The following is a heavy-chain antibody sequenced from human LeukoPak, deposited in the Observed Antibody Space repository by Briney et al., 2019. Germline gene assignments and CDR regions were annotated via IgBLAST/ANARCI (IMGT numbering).Heavy chain of an antibody. CDR3: VRAETGDHAFNI. V-gene: IGHV4-59*01. Sequence: SETLSLTCTVSGGSISNYYCSWIRQPPGKGLGLIGYIYYSGSTNYNPSLKSRVTISVDTSKNQFSLELSSVTAADTAVYYCVRAETGDHAFNIWGQGTMVTVSS. CDR1: GGSISNYY. J-gene: IGHJ3*02. D-gene: IGHD7-27*01. CDR2: IYYSGST.